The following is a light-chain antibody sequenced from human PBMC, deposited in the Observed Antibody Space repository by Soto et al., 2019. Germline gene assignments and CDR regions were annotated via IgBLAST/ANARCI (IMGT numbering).Light chain of an antibody. CDR2: EVT. Sequence: QSALTQPRSVSGSPGQSVAISCTGTSSDIGTYNYVSWYQQYPDKAPKLIIYEVTKRPSGVPDRFSGSKSGNTASLTISGLQADDEADYYCASFGAPRKLGGGTKVTVL. CDR3: ASFGAPRK. V-gene: IGLV2-11*01. J-gene: IGLJ2*01. CDR1: SSDIGTYNY.